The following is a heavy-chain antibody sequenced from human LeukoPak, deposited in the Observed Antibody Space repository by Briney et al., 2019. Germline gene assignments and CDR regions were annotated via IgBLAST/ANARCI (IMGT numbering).Heavy chain of an antibody. V-gene: IGHV1-18*01. Sequence: GASVKVSCKASGYTFTSYGISWVRQAPGQGLEWMGWISAYNGNTNYAQKLQGRVTMTEDASTDTAYMELRSLRSEDTAVYYCATETGNFYFYSWGQGTLVTVSS. J-gene: IGHJ4*02. CDR3: ATETGNFYFYS. CDR2: ISAYNGNT. D-gene: IGHD1-7*01. CDR1: GYTFTSYG.